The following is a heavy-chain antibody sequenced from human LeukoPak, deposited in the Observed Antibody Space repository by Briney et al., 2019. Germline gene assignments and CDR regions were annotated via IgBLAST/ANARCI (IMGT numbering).Heavy chain of an antibody. CDR1: GYTFTSYG. D-gene: IGHD3-3*01. J-gene: IGHJ6*02. Sequence: ASVTVSCKASGYTFTSYGISWVRQAPGQGLEWMGWISAYNGNTNYAQKLQGRVTMTTDTSTSTAFMELRSLRSDDTAVYYCARDAAYYDFWSGYLRYGMDVWGQGTTVTVSS. V-gene: IGHV1-18*01. CDR2: ISAYNGNT. CDR3: ARDAAYYDFWSGYLRYGMDV.